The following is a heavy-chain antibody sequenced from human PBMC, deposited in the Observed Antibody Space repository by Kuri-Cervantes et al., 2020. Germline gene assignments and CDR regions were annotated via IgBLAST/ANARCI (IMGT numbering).Heavy chain of an antibody. J-gene: IGHJ4*02. V-gene: IGHV4-31*02. CDR2: IYYSGST. CDR1: GGSFSDYY. CDR3: ARTPHDYGDYVDY. D-gene: IGHD4-17*01. Sequence: LRLSCAVYGGSFSDYYWSWIRQHPGKGLEWIGYIYYSGSTYYNPSLKSRVTISVDTSKNQFSLKLSSVTAADTAVYYCARTPHDYGDYVDYWGQGTLVTVSS.